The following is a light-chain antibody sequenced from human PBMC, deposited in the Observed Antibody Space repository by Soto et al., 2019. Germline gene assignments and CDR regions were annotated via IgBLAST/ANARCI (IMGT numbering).Light chain of an antibody. CDR1: QSVSSY. CDR2: DAS. CDR3: QQSGSSPPT. J-gene: IGKJ1*01. Sequence: EIVLTQSPATLSLSLGERATLSCRASQSVSSYLAWYQQKPGQAPRLLIYDASNRATGIPARFSGSGSGTDFTLTISSLEPEDFAVYYCQQSGSSPPTFGQGTKVDIK. V-gene: IGKV3-11*01.